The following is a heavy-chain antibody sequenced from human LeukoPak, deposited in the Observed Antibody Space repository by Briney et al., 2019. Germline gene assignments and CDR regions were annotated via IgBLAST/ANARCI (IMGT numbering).Heavy chain of an antibody. CDR2: IDYSGST. V-gene: IGHV4-59*08. CDR1: GGSISTYY. D-gene: IGHD6-6*01. Sequence: NTSETLSLTCTVSGGSISTYYWSWNRQPPGKGREWIGYIDYSGSTNYNPSLKSRVTISVDTSKNQFSLQQSSVTAADTAVYYCARWVTASSIDYWGQGTLVTVSS. CDR3: ARWVTASSIDY. J-gene: IGHJ4*02.